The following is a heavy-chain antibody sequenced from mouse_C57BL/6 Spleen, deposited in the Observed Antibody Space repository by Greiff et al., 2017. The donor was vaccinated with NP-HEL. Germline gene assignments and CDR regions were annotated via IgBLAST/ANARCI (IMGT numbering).Heavy chain of an antibody. CDR1: GYAFSSYW. CDR2: IYPGDGDT. CDR3: ASRGLRSVGDWFAY. J-gene: IGHJ3*01. V-gene: IGHV1-80*01. Sequence: VQLQQSGAELVKPGASVKISCKASGYAFSSYWMNWVKQRPGKGLEWIGQIYPGDGDTNYNGKFKGKATLTADKSSSTTYMQRSSLTSEDSAVYFCASRGLRSVGDWFAYWGQGTLVTVSA. D-gene: IGHD1-1*01.